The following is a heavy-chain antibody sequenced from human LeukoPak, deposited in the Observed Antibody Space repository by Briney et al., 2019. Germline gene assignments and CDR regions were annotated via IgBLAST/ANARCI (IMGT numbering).Heavy chain of an antibody. D-gene: IGHD3-3*01. V-gene: IGHV3-7*01. CDR1: GFTLSGYW. CDR2: IKPDGSET. J-gene: IGHJ4*02. Sequence: GGSLRLSCAACGFTLSGYWMSWVRQAPGKGPEWVANIKPDGSETYYVDSLRGRFTISRDNAKNSLYLQLNSLRAEATAIYYCLRYDFWSGYHHFDYWGQGTLVTVSS. CDR3: LRYDFWSGYHHFDY.